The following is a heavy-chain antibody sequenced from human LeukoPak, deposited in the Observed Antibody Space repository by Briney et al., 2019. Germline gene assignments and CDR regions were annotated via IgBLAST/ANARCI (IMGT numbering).Heavy chain of an antibody. J-gene: IGHJ4*02. V-gene: IGHV3-20*04. CDR2: INWNGGST. D-gene: IGHD5-18*01. Sequence: GGSLRLSCAASGFTFDDYGMSWVRQAPGKGLEWVSGINWNGGSTGYADSVKGRFTISRDNSKNTLYLQMNSLRAEDTAVYYCSPPINTAGIDYWGQGTLVTVSS. CDR1: GFTFDDYG. CDR3: SPPINTAGIDY.